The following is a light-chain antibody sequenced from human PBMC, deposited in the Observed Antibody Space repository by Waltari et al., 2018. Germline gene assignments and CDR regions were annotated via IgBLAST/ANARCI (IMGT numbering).Light chain of an antibody. CDR1: SIDLGHSDY. J-gene: IGLJ2*01. V-gene: IGLV2-14*03. CDR3: SSYSGTNTRVI. Sequence: QSALTQPASVSGSPGQSISISCTGTSIDLGHSDYVSWYQQHPGKAPKMLIYDVSHRPSGVSNRFSGSKSGNTASLIISGLQSEDEGDYYCSSYSGTNTRVIFGGGTKLTVL. CDR2: DVS.